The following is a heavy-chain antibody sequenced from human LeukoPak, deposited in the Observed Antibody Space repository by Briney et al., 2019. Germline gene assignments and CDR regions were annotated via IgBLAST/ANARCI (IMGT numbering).Heavy chain of an antibody. CDR1: GFTHSDYW. Sequence: GGSLTLSCSPSGFTHSDYWMHWVRQLPGKGLVWVSRIKGDGGETKHADSVKGRFTISRDNAKNTLFLKMNSLRVEDTAVYYCVRGQIGVSVIVHWGQGTLVTVSS. CDR3: VRGQIGVSVIVH. CDR2: IKGDGGET. D-gene: IGHD3-22*01. V-gene: IGHV3-74*01. J-gene: IGHJ5*02.